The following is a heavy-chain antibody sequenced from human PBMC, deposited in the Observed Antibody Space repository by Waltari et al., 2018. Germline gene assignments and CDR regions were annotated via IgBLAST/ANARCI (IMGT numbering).Heavy chain of an antibody. D-gene: IGHD2-8*01. CDR3: ARENGAFDY. CDR2: IPSSGTT. V-gene: IGHV4-4*07. Sequence: QVQLQESGPGLVKPSETLSLTCTVSGGSISGYYWSWIRQPAGKGLEGIGEIPSSGTTDYNPSLKRRVSVSGDTSKNQVSLNLNSVTAADTAVYYCARENGAFDYWGQGTLVTVSS. J-gene: IGHJ4*02. CDR1: GGSISGYY.